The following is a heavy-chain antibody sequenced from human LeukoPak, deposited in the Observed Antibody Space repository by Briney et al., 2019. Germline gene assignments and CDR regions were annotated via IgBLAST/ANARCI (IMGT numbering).Heavy chain of an antibody. V-gene: IGHV3-30*02. CDR1: GFTFSSYG. D-gene: IGHD3-3*01. CDR3: ATETALRFLEWLSEYNWFDP. J-gene: IGHJ5*02. Sequence: GGSLRLSCAASGFTFSSYGMHWVRQAPGKGLEWVAFIRYDGSNKYYADSAKGRFTISRDNSRNTLYLQMNSLRAEDTAVYYCATETALRFLEWLSEYNWFDPWGQGTLVTVSS. CDR2: IRYDGSNK.